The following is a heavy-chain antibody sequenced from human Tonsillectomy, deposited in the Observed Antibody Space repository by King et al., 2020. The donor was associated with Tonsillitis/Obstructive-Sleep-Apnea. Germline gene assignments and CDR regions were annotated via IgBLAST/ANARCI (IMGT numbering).Heavy chain of an antibody. V-gene: IGHV1-24*01. CDR1: GYTLTELS. D-gene: IGHD2-2*01. J-gene: IGHJ6*03. Sequence: QLVQSGAEVKKPGASVKVSCKVSGYTLTELSMHWVRQAPGKGLEWMGGFEPEDGETIYAQKFQGRVTMTEDTSTDTAYMELSSLRSEDTAVYYCATHEGVVPAAMNGYYYYYCMDVWGKGTTVTVSS. CDR2: FEPEDGET. CDR3: ATHEGVVPAAMNGYYYYYCMDV.